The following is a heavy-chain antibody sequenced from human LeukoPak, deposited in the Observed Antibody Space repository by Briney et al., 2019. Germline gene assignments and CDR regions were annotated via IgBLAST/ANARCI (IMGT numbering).Heavy chain of an antibody. Sequence: GSLRLSCAASGFTFSDYYMSWIRQPPGKGLEWIGEIHHSGSTNYNPSLKSRVTISVDTSKNQFSLKLSSVTAADTAVYYCARMREIAATGISGGDYWGQGTLVTVSS. CDR1: GFTFSDYY. D-gene: IGHD6-13*01. J-gene: IGHJ4*02. CDR3: ARMREIAATGISGGDY. V-gene: IGHV4-34*01. CDR2: IHHSGST.